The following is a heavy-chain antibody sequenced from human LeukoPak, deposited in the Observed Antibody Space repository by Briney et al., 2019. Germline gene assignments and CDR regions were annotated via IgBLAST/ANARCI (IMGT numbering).Heavy chain of an antibody. V-gene: IGHV4-59*01. Sequence: PSETLSLTCSISGGSISDYYWNWIRQPPGKGLEWIGYIYYSGSTTYNPSLKSRITMSVASSKNEFSLRLSSVTSADAAVYYCARRSWCSYTNCMLRAFDYWGQGSLVTVSS. CDR1: GGSISDYY. D-gene: IGHD2-2*01. CDR2: IYYSGST. CDR3: ARRSWCSYTNCMLRAFDY. J-gene: IGHJ4*02.